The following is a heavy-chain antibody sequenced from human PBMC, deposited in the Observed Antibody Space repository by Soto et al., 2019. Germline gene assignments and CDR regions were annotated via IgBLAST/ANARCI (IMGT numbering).Heavy chain of an antibody. CDR1: GGSFRGYY. D-gene: IGHD3-10*01. J-gene: IGHJ4*02. V-gene: IGHV4-34*01. CDR3: ARFGESSGQGAY. Sequence: SETLSLTCAVYGGSFRGYYWTWIRQPPGKGLEWIGEINHRGNTKYTPSLKSRVTISVDTSKNQFFLNLSSVSAADTAVYYCARFGESSGQGAYWGQGTLVTVSS. CDR2: INHRGNT.